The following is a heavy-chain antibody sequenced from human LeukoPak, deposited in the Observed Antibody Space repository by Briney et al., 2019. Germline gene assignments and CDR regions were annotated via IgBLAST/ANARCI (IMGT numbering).Heavy chain of an antibody. J-gene: IGHJ4*02. D-gene: IGHD6-13*01. CDR3: ARGLAAAGGSFYDY. CDR1: GFTVSSNY. CDR2: IYSGGST. Sequence: GGSLRLSCAASGFTVSSNYMGWVRQAPGKGLEWVSAIYSGGSTYYADSVKGRFTISRHNSKNTLYLQMNSLRAEDTAVYYCARGLAAAGGSFYDYWGQGTLVTVSS. V-gene: IGHV3-53*04.